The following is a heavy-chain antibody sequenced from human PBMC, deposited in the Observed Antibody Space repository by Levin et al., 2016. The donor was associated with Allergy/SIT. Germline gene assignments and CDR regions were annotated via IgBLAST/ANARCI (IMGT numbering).Heavy chain of an antibody. V-gene: IGHV4-59*13. CDR3: ARDSYYDFWSGYYTGRAFDI. D-gene: IGHD3-3*01. J-gene: IGHJ3*02. Sequence: SETLSLTCTVSGGSISSYYWSWIRQPPGKGLEWIGYIYYSGSTNYNPSLKSRVTISVDTSKNQFSLKLSSVTAADTAVYYCARDSYYDFWSGYYTGRAFDIWGQGTMVTVSS. CDR1: GGSISSYY. CDR2: IYYSGST.